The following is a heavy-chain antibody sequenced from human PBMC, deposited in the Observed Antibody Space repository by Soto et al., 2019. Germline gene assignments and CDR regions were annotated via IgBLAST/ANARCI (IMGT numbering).Heavy chain of an antibody. Sequence: QVQLVESGGGLVKPGGSLRLSCAASGLTFSDYYMSWIRQAPGKGLEWLSYISSSDCGSYTNYADSVKGRFTISRDSARNSLYLQMNSLRAEDTAVYYCVRNYDSGGYSSFDYWGQGTLVTVSS. CDR3: VRNYDSGGYSSFDY. V-gene: IGHV3-11*06. CDR2: ISSSDCGSYT. CDR1: GLTFSDYY. D-gene: IGHD3-22*01. J-gene: IGHJ4*02.